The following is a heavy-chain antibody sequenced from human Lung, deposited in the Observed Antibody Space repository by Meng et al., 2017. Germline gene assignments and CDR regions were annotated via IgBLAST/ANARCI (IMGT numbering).Heavy chain of an antibody. CDR3: ATGAAAADH. J-gene: IGHJ4*02. Sequence: VQLVESGGGCVKPGGLLRLSCVAFGFSFTDAWMSWVRQAPGKGLEWVGRIKSNSDGGTTDYAAPVKGRFTISRDDSKNTLYLQMNSLITEDTAVYFCATGAAAADHWGQGTLVTVSS. D-gene: IGHD6-13*01. CDR1: GFSFTDAW. CDR2: IKSNSDGGTT. V-gene: IGHV3-15*01.